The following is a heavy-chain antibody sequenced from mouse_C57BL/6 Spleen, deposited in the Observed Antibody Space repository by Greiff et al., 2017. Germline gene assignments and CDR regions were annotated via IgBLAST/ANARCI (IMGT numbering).Heavy chain of an antibody. J-gene: IGHJ3*01. CDR2: IAPSDSET. D-gene: IGHD2-10*02. CDR3: ARWYGGFAY. V-gene: IGHV1-52*01. Sequence: QVQLQQPGAELVRPGSSVKLSCKASGYTFTSYWMHWVKQRPIHGLEWIGNIAPSDSETHYNQKFQDNATLTVDKSSSTAYMQLSSLTSEVYAVYYCARWYGGFAYWGQGTLVTVSA. CDR1: GYTFTSYW.